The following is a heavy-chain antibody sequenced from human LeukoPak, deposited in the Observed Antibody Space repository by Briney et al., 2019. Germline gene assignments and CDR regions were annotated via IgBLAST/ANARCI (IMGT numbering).Heavy chain of an antibody. CDR2: IYHSGST. CDR3: ARHALLEWLLWRD. CDR1: GGSFSGYY. D-gene: IGHD3-3*01. V-gene: IGHV4-34*01. Sequence: PSETLSLTCAVYGGSFSGYYWSWIRQPPGKGLEWIGSIYHSGSTYYNPSLKSRVTISVDTSKNQFSLKLSSVTAADTAVYYCARHALLEWLLWRDWGQGTLVTVSS. J-gene: IGHJ4*02.